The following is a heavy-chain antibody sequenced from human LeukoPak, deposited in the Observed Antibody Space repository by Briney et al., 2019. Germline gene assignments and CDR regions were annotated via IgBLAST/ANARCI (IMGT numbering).Heavy chain of an antibody. CDR3: ARVTRTHDAFDV. CDR2: IYSRGTT. CDR1: GDSINSYF. Sequence: SETLSLTCTVSGDSINSYFWTWIRQLPGKGLEWLGYIYSRGTTAYNPSLESRLTMSTDTSKNQFSLTLRSVTTADTAVYFCARVTRTHDAFDVWGQPIMVTVSS. D-gene: IGHD2-21*02. V-gene: IGHV4-59*01. J-gene: IGHJ3*01.